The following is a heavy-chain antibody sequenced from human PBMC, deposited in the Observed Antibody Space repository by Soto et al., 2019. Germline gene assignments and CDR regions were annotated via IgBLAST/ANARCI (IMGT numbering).Heavy chain of an antibody. D-gene: IGHD5-12*01. V-gene: IGHV4-34*01. J-gene: IGHJ4*02. CDR3: ARGREGYNHIAD. CDR2: INHSGST. Sequence: SETLSLTCAVYGGSFSGYYWSWIRQPPGKGLEWIGEINHSGSTNYNPSLKSRVTISVDTSKYQFSLKLRSVTAADTAVYYCARGREGYNHIADWGQGTLVTVSS. CDR1: GGSFSGYY.